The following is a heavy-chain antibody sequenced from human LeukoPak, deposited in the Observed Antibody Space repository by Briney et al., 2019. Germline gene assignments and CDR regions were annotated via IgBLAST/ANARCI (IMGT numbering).Heavy chain of an antibody. Sequence: SETLSLTCSVSGGSITSYYWSWIRQPPGKGLEWIVYIYYNGSTKYSPSLKSRVTISVDTSENQFSLKLRSVTAADTAVYYCARRGGLYCSGRRCYHYYFDYWGQGTLVTVSS. CDR1: GGSITSYY. V-gene: IGHV4-59*08. CDR3: ARRGGLYCSGRRCYHYYFDY. J-gene: IGHJ4*02. D-gene: IGHD2-15*01. CDR2: IYYNGST.